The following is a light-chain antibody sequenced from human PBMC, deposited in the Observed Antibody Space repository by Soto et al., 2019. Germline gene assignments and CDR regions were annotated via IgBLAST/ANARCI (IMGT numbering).Light chain of an antibody. Sequence: QSVLTQPASVSGSPGQSITISGTGTSSDVGGYNYVSWYQQHPGKAPKLMIYDVSNRPSGVSNRFSGSKSGNTASLTISGLQAEDEADYYCSSYTSSSTLVVFGGGTQLTVL. J-gene: IGLJ2*01. CDR3: SSYTSSSTLVV. V-gene: IGLV2-14*01. CDR2: DVS. CDR1: SSDVGGYNY.